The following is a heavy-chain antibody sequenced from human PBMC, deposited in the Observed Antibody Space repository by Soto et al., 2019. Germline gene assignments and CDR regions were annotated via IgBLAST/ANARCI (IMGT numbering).Heavy chain of an antibody. Sequence: PSETLSLTCAVYGGSFSGYYWSWIRQPPGKGLEWIGEINHSGSTNYNPSLKSRVTISVDTSKNQFSLKLSSVTAADTAVYYCARAGTIFGVVTVYFDYWGQGTLVTVSS. CDR1: GGSFSGYY. CDR2: INHSGST. J-gene: IGHJ4*02. V-gene: IGHV4-34*01. CDR3: ARAGTIFGVVTVYFDY. D-gene: IGHD3-3*01.